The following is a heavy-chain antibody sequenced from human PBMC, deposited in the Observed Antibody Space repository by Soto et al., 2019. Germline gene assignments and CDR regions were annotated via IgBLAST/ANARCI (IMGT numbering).Heavy chain of an antibody. CDR3: AREGVDYPRTYGMDV. D-gene: IGHD4-17*01. CDR2: IWYDGSNK. J-gene: IGHJ6*02. Sequence: QVQLVESGGGVVQPGRSLRLSCAASGFTFSSYGMHWVRQAPGKGLEWVAVIWYDGSNKYYADSVKGRFTISRDNSKNTLYLQMNSLRADDTAVYYCAREGVDYPRTYGMDVWGQGTTVTVSS. V-gene: IGHV3-33*01. CDR1: GFTFSSYG.